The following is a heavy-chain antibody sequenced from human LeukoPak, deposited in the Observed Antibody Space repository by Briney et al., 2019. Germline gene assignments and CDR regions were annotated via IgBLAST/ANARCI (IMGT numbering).Heavy chain of an antibody. D-gene: IGHD1-1*01. Sequence: SETLSLTCTVSGYSISSGYYWGWIRQPPGKGLEWIGSIYHSESTYYNPSLKSRVTISVDTSKNQFSLKLSSVTAADTAVYYCARVGRTPQGWWFDPWGQGTLVTVSS. CDR2: IYHSEST. CDR3: ARVGRTPQGWWFDP. V-gene: IGHV4-38-2*02. CDR1: GYSISSGYY. J-gene: IGHJ5*02.